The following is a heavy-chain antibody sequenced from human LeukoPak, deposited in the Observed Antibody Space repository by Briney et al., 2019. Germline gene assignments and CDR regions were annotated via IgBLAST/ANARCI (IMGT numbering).Heavy chain of an antibody. CDR2: IYYSGST. Sequence: SETLSLTCTVSGGSISSYYWSWIRQPPGKGLEWIGYIYYSGSTNYNPSLKSRVTISVDTSKNQFSLKLSSVTAADTAVYYCASSDSSADGVGYWGQGTLVTVSS. CDR3: ASSDSSADGVGY. D-gene: IGHD3-22*01. CDR1: GGSISSYY. J-gene: IGHJ4*02. V-gene: IGHV4-59*01.